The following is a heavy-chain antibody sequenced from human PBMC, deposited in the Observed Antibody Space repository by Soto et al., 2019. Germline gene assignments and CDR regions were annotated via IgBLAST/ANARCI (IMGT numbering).Heavy chain of an antibody. CDR2: ISGSGGST. D-gene: IGHD3-9*01. CDR1: GFTFTNYP. CDR3: GKRPLLTEGAYFDY. V-gene: IGHV3-23*01. J-gene: IGHJ4*02. Sequence: EVQVLDSGGGLVQPGGSLRLSCAASGFTFTNYPMAWVRQAPAKGLEWVTAISGSGGSTFYADSVKGRFTISRDNSKNTVYPQMDSMRVEDTAVPDCGKRPLLTEGAYFDYWRQGPRVP.